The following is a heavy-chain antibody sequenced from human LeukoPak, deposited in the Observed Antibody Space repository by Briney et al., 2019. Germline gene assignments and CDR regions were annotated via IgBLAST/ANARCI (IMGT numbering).Heavy chain of an antibody. CDR1: GGSFSSYY. V-gene: IGHV4-34*01. Sequence: PSETLSLTCAVYGGSFSSYYWSWIRQSPGKGLEWIGEINHSGTTKYNPSLKSRVTISVDTPQNQFSLRLSSVTAADTAVYYCARGGPIYTRYYFDYWGQGTLVTVSS. J-gene: IGHJ4*02. CDR3: ARGGPIYTRYYFDY. D-gene: IGHD2-2*02. CDR2: INHSGTT.